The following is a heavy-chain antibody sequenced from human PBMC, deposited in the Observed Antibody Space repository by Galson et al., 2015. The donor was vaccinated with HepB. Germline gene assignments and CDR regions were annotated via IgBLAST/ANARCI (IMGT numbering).Heavy chain of an antibody. J-gene: IGHJ3*02. CDR1: GYSFTSYW. CDR2: IYPGDSDI. CDR3: ARHLVTSSSWYGRSAFDI. Sequence: QSGAEVKKPGESLKISCKGSGYSFTSYWIGWVRQMPGKGLEWMGIIYPGDSDIRYSPSFQGQVTISADKSISTAYLQWSSLKASDTAMYYCARHLVTSSSWYGRSAFDIWGQGTMVTVSS. V-gene: IGHV5-51*01. D-gene: IGHD6-13*01.